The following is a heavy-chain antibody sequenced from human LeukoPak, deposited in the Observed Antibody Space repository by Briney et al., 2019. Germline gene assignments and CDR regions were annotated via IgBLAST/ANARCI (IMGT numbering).Heavy chain of an antibody. D-gene: IGHD3-16*02. CDR2: INHSGST. CDR3: ARGGYDYIWGSYRSASDAFDI. V-gene: IGHV4-34*01. CDR1: GGSFSGYY. J-gene: IGHJ3*02. Sequence: SETLSLTCAVYGGSFSGYYWSWIRQPPGKGLEWIGEINHSGSTNYNPSLKSRVTISVDTSKNQFSLKLSSVTAADTAVYYCARGGYDYIWGSYRSASDAFDIWGQGTMVTVSS.